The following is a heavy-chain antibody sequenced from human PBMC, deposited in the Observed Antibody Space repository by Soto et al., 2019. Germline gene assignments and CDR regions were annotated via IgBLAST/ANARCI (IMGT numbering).Heavy chain of an antibody. J-gene: IGHJ6*02. CDR2: ISSSSSYI. V-gene: IGHV3-21*01. CDR3: ARALGTPYGMDV. CDR1: GFTFSSYS. D-gene: IGHD3-16*01. Sequence: PGGSLRLSCAASGFTFSSYSMNWVRQAPGKGLEWVSSISSSSSYIYYADSVKGRVTISRDNAKNSLYLQMNSLRAEDTAVYYCARALGTPYGMDVWGQGTTVTVSS.